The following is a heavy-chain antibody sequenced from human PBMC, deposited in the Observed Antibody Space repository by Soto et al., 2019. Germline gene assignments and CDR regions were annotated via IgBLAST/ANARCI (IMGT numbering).Heavy chain of an antibody. CDR3: AGSSGYSSSWYLGYYYYGMDV. D-gene: IGHD6-13*01. V-gene: IGHV4-4*07. CDR2: IYTSGST. Sequence: SETLSLTCTVSGGSISSYYWSWIRQPAGKGLEWIGRIYTSGSTNYNPSLKSRVTMSVDTSKNQFSLKLSSVTAADTAVYYCAGSSGYSSSWYLGYYYYGMDVWGQGTTVTVSS. J-gene: IGHJ6*02. CDR1: GGSISSYY.